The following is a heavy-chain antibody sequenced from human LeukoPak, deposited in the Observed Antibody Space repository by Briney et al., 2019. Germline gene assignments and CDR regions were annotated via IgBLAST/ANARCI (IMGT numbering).Heavy chain of an antibody. J-gene: IGHJ4*02. Sequence: SETLSLTCTVSGGSISSYYWSWIRQPPGKGLEWIGYISYSGSTNYNPSLKSRVTVSVDTSKNQFSLKLSSVTAADTAVYYCARGSSGYSYGWGQGTLVTVSS. CDR1: GGSISSYY. D-gene: IGHD5-18*01. V-gene: IGHV4-59*01. CDR3: ARGSSGYSYG. CDR2: ISYSGST.